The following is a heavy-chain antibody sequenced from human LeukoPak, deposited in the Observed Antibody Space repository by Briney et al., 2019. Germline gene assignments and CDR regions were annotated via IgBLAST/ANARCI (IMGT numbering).Heavy chain of an antibody. CDR1: GGSLSGYY. Sequence: PSETLSLTCAVYGGSLSGYYWTWIRQPPGKGLEWIGEISHRGITNYNPSLESRVIISLDTSKSQFSLRLTSVTAADTAVCYCARERLRYEGRDYWGQGTLVTVSS. D-gene: IGHD3-10*01. J-gene: IGHJ4*02. CDR2: ISHRGIT. CDR3: ARERLRYEGRDY. V-gene: IGHV4-34*01.